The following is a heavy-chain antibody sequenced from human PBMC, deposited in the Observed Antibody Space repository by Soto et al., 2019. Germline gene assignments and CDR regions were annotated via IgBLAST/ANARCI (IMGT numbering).Heavy chain of an antibody. CDR2: IRRKANSYTT. CDR3: TAESYYYDSSGYYPVGY. J-gene: IGHJ4*02. V-gene: IGHV3-72*01. D-gene: IGHD3-22*01. CDR1: GLIFSDYH. Sequence: PGGSLRLSCAASGLIFSDYHMDWVRQAPGKGLEWVGRIRRKANSYTTEYAASVKGRFTISRDVSKNTLYLQMNSLKTEDTAVYYCTAESYYYDSSGYYPVGYWGQGTLVTVSS.